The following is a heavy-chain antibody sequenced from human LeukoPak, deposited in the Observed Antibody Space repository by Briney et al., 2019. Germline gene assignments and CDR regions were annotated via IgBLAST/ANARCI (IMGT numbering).Heavy chain of an antibody. CDR3: ARRLIVVRGGHLLIYFDY. J-gene: IGHJ4*02. D-gene: IGHD3-10*01. Sequence: SETLSLTCAVYGGSFSGYYWSWIRQPPGKGLEWIGEINHSGSTNYNPSLKSRVTISVDTSKDQFSLKLSSVTAADTAVYYCARRLIVVRGGHLLIYFDYWGQGSLVTVSS. CDR2: INHSGST. CDR1: GGSFSGYY. V-gene: IGHV4-34*01.